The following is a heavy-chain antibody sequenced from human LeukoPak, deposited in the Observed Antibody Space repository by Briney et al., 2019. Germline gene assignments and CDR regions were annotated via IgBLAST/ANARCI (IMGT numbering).Heavy chain of an antibody. V-gene: IGHV3-9*01. D-gene: IGHD2-2*01. CDR3: AKDMRGYQLLFNAFDI. CDR1: GFTFDDYA. Sequence: PGGSLRLSCAASGFTFDDYAMHWVRQAPGKGLEWVSGISWNSGSIGYADSVKGRFTISRDNAKNSLYLQMNSLRAEDTALYYCAKDMRGYQLLFNAFDIWGQGTMVTVSS. CDR2: ISWNSGSI. J-gene: IGHJ3*02.